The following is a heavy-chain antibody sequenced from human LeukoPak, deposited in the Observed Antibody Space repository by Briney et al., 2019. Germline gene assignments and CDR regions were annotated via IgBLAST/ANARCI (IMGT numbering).Heavy chain of an antibody. V-gene: IGHV4-4*07. CDR3: ASGYSSSSGVRFDY. D-gene: IGHD6-6*01. CDR1: GGSISSYY. J-gene: IGHJ4*02. CDR2: IYTSGST. Sequence: SETLSLTCTVSGGSISSYYWSWIRQPAGKGLEWIGRIYTSGSTNYNPSLKSRVTMSVDTSKNQFSLKLSSVTAADTAVYYCASGYSSSSGVRFDYWGQGTLVTVSS.